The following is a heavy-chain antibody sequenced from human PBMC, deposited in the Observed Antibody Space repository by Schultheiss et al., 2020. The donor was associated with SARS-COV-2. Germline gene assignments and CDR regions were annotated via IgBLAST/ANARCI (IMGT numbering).Heavy chain of an antibody. J-gene: IGHJ4*02. Sequence: GGSLRLSCSASGFTFSSYAMSWFRQAPGKGLEWVSAISGSGGSTYYADSVKGRFTISRDNSKNTLYLQMNSLRAEDTAMYYCARTIAGAGTNGDYWGQGTLVTVSS. D-gene: IGHD6-13*01. CDR1: GFTFSSYA. CDR2: ISGSGGST. V-gene: IGHV3-23*01. CDR3: ARTIAGAGTNGDY.